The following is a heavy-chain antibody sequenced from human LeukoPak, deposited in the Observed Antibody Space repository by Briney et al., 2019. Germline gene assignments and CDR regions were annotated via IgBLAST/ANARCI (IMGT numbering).Heavy chain of an antibody. CDR1: GYTFTSYY. J-gene: IGHJ4*02. D-gene: IGHD3-10*01. V-gene: IGHV1-46*01. CDR2: INPSGGST. Sequence: GASVKVSCKASGYTFTSYYMHWVRQAPGQGLEWMGIINPSGGSTSYAQKFQGRVTMTRDTSTSTVYMELSSLRSEDTAVYYCAKDGSWEDYYGSGSYLGFDYWGQGTLVTVSS. CDR3: AKDGSWEDYYGSGSYLGFDY.